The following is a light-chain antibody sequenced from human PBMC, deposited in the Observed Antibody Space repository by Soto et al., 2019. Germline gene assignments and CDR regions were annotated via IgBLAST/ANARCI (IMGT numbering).Light chain of an antibody. CDR3: QQYNNWPIT. CDR2: GAS. CDR1: QIISSTY. V-gene: IGKV3-15*01. Sequence: PGERATLSCRASQIISSTYLGWYQQKPGQAPRLLIYGASTRATGIPARFSGSGSGTEFTLTISSLQSEDFEIYYCQQYNNWPITFGQGTRLEIK. J-gene: IGKJ5*01.